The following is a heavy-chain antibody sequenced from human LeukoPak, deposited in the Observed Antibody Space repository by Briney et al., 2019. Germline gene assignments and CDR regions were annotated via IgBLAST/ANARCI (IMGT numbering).Heavy chain of an antibody. CDR3: ARDGYYYGMDV. J-gene: IGHJ6*02. V-gene: IGHV3-33*01. CDR2: IWYDGSNK. Sequence: PGGSLRLSCAASGFTFSSYGMHWVRQAPGKGLEWVAVIWYDGSNKYYADSVKGRFTISRDNSKNTLYLQMNSLRAEDTAVYYCARDGYYYGMDVWGQRTTVTVSS. CDR1: GFTFSSYG.